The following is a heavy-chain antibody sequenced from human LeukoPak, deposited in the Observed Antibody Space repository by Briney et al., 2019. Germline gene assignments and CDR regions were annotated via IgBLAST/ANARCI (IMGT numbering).Heavy chain of an antibody. CDR2: IKQDGREK. CDR1: GFTFSSYW. J-gene: IGHJ4*02. V-gene: IGHV3-7*01. D-gene: IGHD5-12*01. CDR3: ARAGGYASSWAY. Sequence: GGSLTLSCTASGFTFSSYWMSWVRQAPGKGLEWVANIKQDGREKNSVDSVKGRFTISRDNAKNSLDLQMNSLRGEDTAVYYCARAGGYASSWAYWGQGTLVTVSS.